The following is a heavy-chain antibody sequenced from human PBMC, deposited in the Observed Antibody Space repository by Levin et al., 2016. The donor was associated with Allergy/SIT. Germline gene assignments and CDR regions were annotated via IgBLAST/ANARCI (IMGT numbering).Heavy chain of an antibody. D-gene: IGHD3-10*01. Sequence: SETLSLTCTVSGGSISSSSYYWGWIRQPPGKGLEWIGSIYYSGSTYYNPSLKSRVTISVDTSKNQFSLKLSSVTAADTAVYYCALTGDYYGSGSLNYYFDYWGQGTLVTVSS. V-gene: IGHV4-39*01. CDR2: IYYSGST. J-gene: IGHJ4*02. CDR1: GGSISSSSYY. CDR3: ALTGDYYGSGSLNYYFDY.